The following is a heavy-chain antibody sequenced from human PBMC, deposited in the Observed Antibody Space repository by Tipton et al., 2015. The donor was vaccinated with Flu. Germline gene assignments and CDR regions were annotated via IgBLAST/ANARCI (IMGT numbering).Heavy chain of an antibody. CDR2: IYTSGST. V-gene: IGHV4-61*02. CDR3: ARRDFTNYVSDPKNWFDR. J-gene: IGHJ5*02. CDR1: GGSISSGSYY. D-gene: IGHD4-11*01. Sequence: TLSLTCTVSGGSISSGSYYWSWIRQPAGKGLEWIGRIYTSGSTNYNPSLKSRVTISVDTSKNQFSLKLSSVTAADMAVYYCARRDFTNYVSDPKNWFDRWGQGTLVTVSS.